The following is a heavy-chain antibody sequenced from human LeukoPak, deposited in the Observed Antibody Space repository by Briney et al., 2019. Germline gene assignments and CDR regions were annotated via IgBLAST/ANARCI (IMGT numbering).Heavy chain of an antibody. CDR3: ARGSYWFDP. CDR2: IYYSGST. V-gene: IGHV4-59*01. J-gene: IGHJ5*02. CDR1: GGSISSYY. Sequence: SETLSPTCTVSGGSISSYYWSWIRQPPGKGLEWIGYIYYSGSTNYNPSLKSRVTISVDTSKNQFSLKLSSVTAADTAVYYCARGSYWFDPWGQGTLVTVSS.